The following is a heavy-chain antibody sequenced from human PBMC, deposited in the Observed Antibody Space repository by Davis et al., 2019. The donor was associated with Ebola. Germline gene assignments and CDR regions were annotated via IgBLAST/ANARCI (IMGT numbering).Heavy chain of an antibody. J-gene: IGHJ4*02. CDR3: AKDSSVAVIIGCLDS. D-gene: IGHD6-6*01. Sequence: GGSLRLSCAASGFTSAMHWVRQASGKGLEWVGRIRSKANSYATAYAASVKGRFTISRDDSKNTAYLQMNSLKTEDTAVYYCAKDSSVAVIIGCLDSWGQGTRVTVSS. CDR1: GFTSA. V-gene: IGHV3-73*01. CDR2: IRSKANSYAT.